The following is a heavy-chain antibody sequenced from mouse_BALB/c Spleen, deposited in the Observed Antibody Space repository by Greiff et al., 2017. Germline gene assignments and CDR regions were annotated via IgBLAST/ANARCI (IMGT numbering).Heavy chain of an antibody. J-gene: IGHJ2*01. Sequence: EVKLQESGPSLVKPSQTLSLTCSVTGDSITSCYWNWVRKFPGNKLEYMGYISYSGSTYYNPSLKSRISITRDTSKNQYYLQLNSVTTEDTATYYCARYGNYASPYYFDYWGQGTTLTVSS. CDR3: ARYGNYASPYYFDY. V-gene: IGHV3-8*02. CDR1: GDSITSCY. D-gene: IGHD2-1*01. CDR2: ISYSGST.